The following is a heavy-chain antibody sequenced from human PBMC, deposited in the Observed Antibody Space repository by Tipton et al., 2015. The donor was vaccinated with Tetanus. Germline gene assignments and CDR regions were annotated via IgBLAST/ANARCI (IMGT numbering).Heavy chain of an antibody. J-gene: IGHJ3*02. V-gene: IGHV4-34*01. CDR2: INHSGST. D-gene: IGHD6-19*01. CDR1: GGSFSGYY. Sequence: TLSLTCAVYGGSFSGYYWSWIRQPPGKGLEWIGEINHSGSTNYNPSLKSRVTISVDTSKNQFSLKLSSVTAADTAVYYCARGGGSSGWYSGAFDIWGQGTMVTVSS. CDR3: ARGGGSSGWYSGAFDI.